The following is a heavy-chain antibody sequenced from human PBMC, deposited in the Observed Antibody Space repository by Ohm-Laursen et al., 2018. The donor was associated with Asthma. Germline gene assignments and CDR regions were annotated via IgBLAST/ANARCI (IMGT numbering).Heavy chain of an antibody. Sequence: SLRLSCAAAGYTFSRYSIHWVRQVPGKGLEWVASISTASTFIYYADSVRRRFTTSRDNAKNSVYLQMNSLRAEDTALYYCARIGAEWEMPGREYSLHHWGQGTQVTVSS. CDR1: GYTFSRYS. CDR3: ARIGAEWEMPGREYSLHH. D-gene: IGHD1-26*01. V-gene: IGHV3-21*01. J-gene: IGHJ1*01. CDR2: ISTASTFI.